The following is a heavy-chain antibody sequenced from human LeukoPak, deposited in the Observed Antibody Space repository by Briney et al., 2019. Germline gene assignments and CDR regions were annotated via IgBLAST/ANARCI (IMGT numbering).Heavy chain of an antibody. Sequence: GPTLVKPTQTLTLTCTFSGFSLSTSGVGVGWIRQPPGKALEWLALIYWDDDKRYSPSLKSRLTITKDTSKNQVVLTMTNMDPVDTATYYCAHRRIAAKRIDSFDIWGQGTMVTVSS. CDR1: GFSLSTSGVG. D-gene: IGHD6-13*01. J-gene: IGHJ3*02. V-gene: IGHV2-5*02. CDR2: IYWDDDK. CDR3: AHRRIAAKRIDSFDI.